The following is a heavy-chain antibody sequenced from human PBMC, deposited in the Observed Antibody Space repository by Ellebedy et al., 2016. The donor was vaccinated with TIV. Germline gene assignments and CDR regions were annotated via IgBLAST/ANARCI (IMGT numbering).Heavy chain of an antibody. J-gene: IGHJ4*02. CDR3: AKTPYSGWSRGYFDY. V-gene: IGHV3-30*18. Sequence: GESLKISXAASGFTFSSYGMHWVRQAPGKGLEWVAVISYDGSNKYYADSVKGRFTISRDNSKNTLYLQMNSLRAEDTAVYYCAKTPYSGWSRGYFDYWGQGTLVTVSS. D-gene: IGHD6-19*01. CDR2: ISYDGSNK. CDR1: GFTFSSYG.